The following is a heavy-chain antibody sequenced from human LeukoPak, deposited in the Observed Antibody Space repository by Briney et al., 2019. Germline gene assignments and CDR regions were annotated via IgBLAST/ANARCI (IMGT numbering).Heavy chain of an antibody. Sequence: VASVKVSCKASGYTFTSYGISWVRQAPGQGLEWMGWISAYNGNTNYAQKLQGRVTMTTDTSTSTAYMELRSLRSDDTAVYYCARDLEGYCSSTSCYSISHSNDYWGQGTLVTVSS. CDR2: ISAYNGNT. D-gene: IGHD2-2*01. J-gene: IGHJ4*02. CDR1: GYTFTSYG. CDR3: ARDLEGYCSSTSCYSISHSNDY. V-gene: IGHV1-18*01.